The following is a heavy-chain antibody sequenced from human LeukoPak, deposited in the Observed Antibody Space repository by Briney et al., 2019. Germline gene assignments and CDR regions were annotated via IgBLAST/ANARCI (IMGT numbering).Heavy chain of an antibody. CDR3: ARGSKNYDYVWGSYRWLDYFDY. V-gene: IGHV1-69*01. CDR1: GGAFSSYA. Sequence: SVKVSCKASGGAFSSYAISWVRQAPGQGLEWMGGIIPIFGTANYAQKFQGRVTITADESTSTAYMELSSLRSEDTAVYYCARGSKNYDYVWGSYRWLDYFDYWGQGTLVTVSS. D-gene: IGHD3-16*02. CDR2: IIPIFGTA. J-gene: IGHJ4*02.